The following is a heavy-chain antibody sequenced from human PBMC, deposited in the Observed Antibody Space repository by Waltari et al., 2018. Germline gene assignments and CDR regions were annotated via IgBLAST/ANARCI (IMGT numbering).Heavy chain of an antibody. CDR1: GFTVSSNY. V-gene: IGHV3-53*01. CDR3: ASPFGIAAAGGN. CDR2: IYSGGST. D-gene: IGHD6-13*01. Sequence: EVQLVESGGGLIQPGGSLRLSCAASGFTVSSNYMSWVRQAPGKGLEWVAVIYSGGSTYDAAYVKGRFTIARDNSKNTLYLQMNSLRAEDTAVYYCASPFGIAAAGGNWGQGTLVTVSS. J-gene: IGHJ1*01.